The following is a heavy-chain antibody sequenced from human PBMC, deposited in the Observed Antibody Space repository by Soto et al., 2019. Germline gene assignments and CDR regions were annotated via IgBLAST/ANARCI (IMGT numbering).Heavy chain of an antibody. J-gene: IGHJ3*02. V-gene: IGHV4-59*01. CDR1: GGSISSYY. CDR3: ARAIPQGGIVVVTAAPPDAFDI. D-gene: IGHD2-21*02. CDR2: IYYSGST. Sequence: SETLSLTCTVSGGSISSYYWSWVRQPPGKGLEWIGYIYYSGSTNYNPSLKSRVTISVDTSKNQFSLRLSSVTAADTAVYYCARAIPQGGIVVVTAAPPDAFDIWGQGTMVTVS.